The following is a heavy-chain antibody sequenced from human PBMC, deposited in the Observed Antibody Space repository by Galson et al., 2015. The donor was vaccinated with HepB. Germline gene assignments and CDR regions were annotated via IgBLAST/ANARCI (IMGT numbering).Heavy chain of an antibody. J-gene: IGHJ5*02. CDR2: IYYSGST. CDR1: GGSISSGGYY. Sequence: TLSLTCTVSGGSISSGGYYWSWIRQHPGKGLEWIGYIYYSGSTYYNPSLKSRVTISVDTSKNQFSLKLSSVTAADTAVYYCARCVVVPAATGWFDPWGQGTLVTVSS. V-gene: IGHV4-31*03. D-gene: IGHD2-2*01. CDR3: ARCVVVPAATGWFDP.